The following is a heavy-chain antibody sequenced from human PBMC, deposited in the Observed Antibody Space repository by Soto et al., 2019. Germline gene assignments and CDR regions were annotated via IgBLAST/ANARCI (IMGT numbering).Heavy chain of an antibody. D-gene: IGHD3-10*01. CDR1: GFTFSRYA. J-gene: IGHJ4*02. CDR3: AKVISGSYYDY. CDR2: IRGSGAGT. Sequence: GVSPRLSFAAPGFTFSRYAMCWVRQAPGKGLELVSVIRGSGAGTYYADSVKGRFTISRDNSKNTLYLQMNNLRAEDTALYYCAKVISGSYYDYFVQGTLVTVSS. V-gene: IGHV3-23*01.